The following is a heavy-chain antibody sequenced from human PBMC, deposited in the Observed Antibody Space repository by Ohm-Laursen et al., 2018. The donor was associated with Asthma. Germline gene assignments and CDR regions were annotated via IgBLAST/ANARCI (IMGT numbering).Heavy chain of an antibody. CDR2: IDGSGGRT. D-gene: IGHD6-19*01. CDR3: ARAPWDSSHWNYFDD. Sequence: SLRLSCSASGFTFNKHHMTWVRQAPGKGLEWVSAIDGSGGRTYYADSVKGRFTISRDNSRNTLYLQMNSLRAEDTAVYYCARAPWDSSHWNYFDDWGQGTLVTVSS. V-gene: IGHV3-23*01. J-gene: IGHJ4*02. CDR1: GFTFNKHH.